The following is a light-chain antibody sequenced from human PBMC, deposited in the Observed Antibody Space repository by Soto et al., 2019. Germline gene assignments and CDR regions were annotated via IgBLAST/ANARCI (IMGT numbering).Light chain of an antibody. J-gene: IGLJ2*01. V-gene: IGLV1-40*01. CDR2: GNS. CDR3: QSYDSGPL. CDR1: SSDIGAGYD. Sequence: SVLTQPPSVSGAPGQMVTISCTGSSSDIGAGYDVHWYQQLPGAAPKLLIYGNSNRPSGVPDRFSGSKSDTSASLAITGLQAEDEADYYCQSYDSGPLFGGGTKVTVL.